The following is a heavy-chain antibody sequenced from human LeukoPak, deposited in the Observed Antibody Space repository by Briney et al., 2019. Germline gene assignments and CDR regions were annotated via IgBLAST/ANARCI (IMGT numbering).Heavy chain of an antibody. D-gene: IGHD3-22*01. Sequence: GGSLRLSCAASGFTFSSHSMTWVRQAPGKGLEWVSYISGGSTTIYYADSVKGRFTISRDDAKNSLYLEMDSLRAEDTAVYYCARTIYYYESTSYFSDAFDVWGQGTMVTVSS. V-gene: IGHV3-48*04. CDR3: ARTIYYYESTSYFSDAFDV. CDR2: ISGGSTTI. CDR1: GFTFSSHS. J-gene: IGHJ3*01.